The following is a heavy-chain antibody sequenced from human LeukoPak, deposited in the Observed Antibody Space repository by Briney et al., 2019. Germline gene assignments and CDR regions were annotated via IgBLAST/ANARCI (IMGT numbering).Heavy chain of an antibody. D-gene: IGHD3-9*01. CDR2: INPNSGGT. CDR1: GYTFSGYY. V-gene: IGHV1-2*02. J-gene: IGHJ4*02. Sequence: GASVKVSCKASGYTFSGYYIHWVRQAPGHGLEWMGWINPNSGGTNYAQKFQGRVTLTRDTSINTAYMELSRLRSDDTAVYYCARVLRYYDIVSKPFDYWGQGTLVTVSS. CDR3: ARVLRYYDIVSKPFDY.